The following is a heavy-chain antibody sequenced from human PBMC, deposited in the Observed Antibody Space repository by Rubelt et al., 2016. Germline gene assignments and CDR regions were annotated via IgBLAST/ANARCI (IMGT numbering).Heavy chain of an antibody. D-gene: IGHD5-24*01. J-gene: IGHJ4*02. CDR1: GFTFSSYW. CDR3: TRGAVVGGGYNNGGY. V-gene: IGHV3-74*02. CDR2: INSDGSST. Sequence: EVQLLESGGGLVQPGGSLRLSCGVSGFTFSSYWMHWVRQAPGKGLVWVSRINSDGSSTSYADSVKGRFTISRYNAKNTLYRQMNSLRVEEMAVYYCTRGAVVGGGYNNGGYWGQGTLVTVSS.